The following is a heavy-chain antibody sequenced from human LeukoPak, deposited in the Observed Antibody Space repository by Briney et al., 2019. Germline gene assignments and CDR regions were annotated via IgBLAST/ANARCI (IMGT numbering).Heavy chain of an antibody. V-gene: IGHV3-48*02. Sequence: PGGSLGLSCAASGFTFSSYNMNWVRQAPGKGLEWVSYISSSGSTIYYADSVKGRFTISRDNAKNSLYLQMNSLRDEDTAVYYCAREARYYYGMDVWGQGTTVTVSS. CDR2: ISSSGSTI. J-gene: IGHJ6*02. CDR3: AREARYYYGMDV. CDR1: GFTFSSYN.